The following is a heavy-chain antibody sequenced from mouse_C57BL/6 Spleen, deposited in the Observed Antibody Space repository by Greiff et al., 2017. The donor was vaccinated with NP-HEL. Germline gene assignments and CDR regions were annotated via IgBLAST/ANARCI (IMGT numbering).Heavy chain of an antibody. Sequence: DVMLVESGGGLVKPGGSLKLSCAASGFTFSDYGMHWVRQAPEKGLEWVAYISSGSSTIYYADTVKGRFTISRDNAKNTVFLQMTSLRSEDTAMYYCARWDYSNFYAMDYWGQGTSVTVSS. CDR1: GFTFSDYG. V-gene: IGHV5-17*01. CDR2: ISSGSSTI. D-gene: IGHD2-5*01. CDR3: ARWDYSNFYAMDY. J-gene: IGHJ4*01.